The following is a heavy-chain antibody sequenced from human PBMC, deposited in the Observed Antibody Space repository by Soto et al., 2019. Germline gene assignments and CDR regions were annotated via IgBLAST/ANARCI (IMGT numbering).Heavy chain of an antibody. D-gene: IGHD3-22*01. CDR1: GGSISSGGYY. CDR3: ARDGDSSGYYPHWFDP. J-gene: IGHJ5*02. Sequence: SETLSLTCTVSGGSISSGGYYWSWIRQHPGKGLEWIGYIYYSGSTYYNPSLKSRVTISVDTSKNQFSLKLSSVTAADTAVYYCARDGDSSGYYPHWFDPWGQGTLVTVSS. CDR2: IYYSGST. V-gene: IGHV4-31*03.